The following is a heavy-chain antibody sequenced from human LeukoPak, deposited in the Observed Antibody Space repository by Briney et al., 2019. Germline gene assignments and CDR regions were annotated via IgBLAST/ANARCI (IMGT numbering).Heavy chain of an antibody. V-gene: IGHV3-48*03. CDR3: ARYCSTTSCHFYGMDV. D-gene: IGHD2-2*01. CDR2: ISSRESTK. Sequence: GGSLRLSCAASGFTFSTFEMTWVRQAPGKGLEWVSYISSRESTKYYADSVKGRFTIFRDNAKNAVYLQMNSLRAEDTAVYYCARYCSTTSCHFYGMDVWGRGTSVTVSS. J-gene: IGHJ6*02. CDR1: GFTFSTFE.